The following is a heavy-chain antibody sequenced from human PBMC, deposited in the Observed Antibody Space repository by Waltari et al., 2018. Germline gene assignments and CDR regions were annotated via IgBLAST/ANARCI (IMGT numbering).Heavy chain of an antibody. CDR1: GGSISSHY. D-gene: IGHD4-17*01. J-gene: IGHJ3*02. CDR3: ARDRTILEDYGDYVDAFDI. Sequence: QVQLQESGPGLVKPSETLSLTCTVSGGSISSHYWSWIRQPPGKGLEWIGYIYYSGSTNYNPSLKSRVTISVDTSKNQFSLKLSSVTTADTAVYYCARDRTILEDYGDYVDAFDIWGQGTMVTVSS. V-gene: IGHV4-59*11. CDR2: IYYSGST.